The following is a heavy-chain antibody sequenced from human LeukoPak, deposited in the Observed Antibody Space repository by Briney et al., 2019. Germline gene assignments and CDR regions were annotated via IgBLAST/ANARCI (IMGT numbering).Heavy chain of an antibody. J-gene: IGHJ4*02. CDR1: GYRFTSYW. CDR3: ATRSRDGYLDFDY. Sequence: GESLKISCKGSGYRFTSYWIGWVRQMPGKGLEWMGIIYPGDSDTRYSPSFQGQVTISADRSISTAYLQWSSLRASDTAMYYCATRSRDGYLDFDYWGQGTLVTVSS. CDR2: IYPGDSDT. D-gene: IGHD5-24*01. V-gene: IGHV5-51*01.